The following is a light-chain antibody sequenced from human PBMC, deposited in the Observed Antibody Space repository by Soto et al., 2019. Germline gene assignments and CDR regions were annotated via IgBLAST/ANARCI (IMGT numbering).Light chain of an antibody. CDR2: DAS. Sequence: DILMTQSPATLSVSPGERATLSCRASQSVRSKLAWYQQKPGQAPRLLIYDASTRATGIPARFSGSGSGTEFTLSISSLQSEDFAVYYCQQYNNWPPITFGQGTRLEIK. J-gene: IGKJ5*01. CDR3: QQYNNWPPIT. CDR1: QSVRSK. V-gene: IGKV3-15*01.